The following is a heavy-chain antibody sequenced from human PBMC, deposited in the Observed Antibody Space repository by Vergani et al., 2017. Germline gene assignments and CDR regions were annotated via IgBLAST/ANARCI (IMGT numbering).Heavy chain of an antibody. CDR2: IKQDGSEK. CDR1: GFPFSSYW. J-gene: IGHJ4*02. CDR3: ARDQGDYVWGSYIDY. D-gene: IGHD3-16*01. Sequence: EVQLVESGGGLVQPGGSLRLSCAASGFPFSSYWMSWVRQAPGEGREWVANIKQDGSEKYYVDSVKGRFTISRDNAKNSLYLQMNSLRVEDTAVYYCARDQGDYVWGSYIDYWGQGTLVTVSS. V-gene: IGHV3-7*01.